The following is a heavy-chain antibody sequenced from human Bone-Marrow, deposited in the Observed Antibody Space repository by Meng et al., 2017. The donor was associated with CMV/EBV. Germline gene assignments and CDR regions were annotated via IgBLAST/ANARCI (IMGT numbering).Heavy chain of an antibody. D-gene: IGHD6-6*01. J-gene: IGHJ6*02. CDR3: TRDTRLYSSSSGLTFYYGMDV. V-gene: IGHV3-66*01. CDR2: IYTGGTT. Sequence: GESLKISCAASGFTFSSYWMSWVRQAPGKGLEYVSAIYTGGTTYYADPVKGRFSISRDSFEDTVYLHMNRLRAEDTGVYYCTRDTRLYSSSSGLTFYYGMDVWGRGTTVTVSS. CDR1: GFTFSSYW.